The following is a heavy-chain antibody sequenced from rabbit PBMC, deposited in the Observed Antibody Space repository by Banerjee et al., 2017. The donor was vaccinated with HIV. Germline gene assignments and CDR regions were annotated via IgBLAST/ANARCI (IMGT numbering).Heavy chain of an antibody. V-gene: IGHV1S45*01. Sequence: QEQLVESGGGLVTLGGSLKLSCKVSGIDFSTYGISWVRQAPGKGLEWIAYIYPGFGTTDYASWVNGRFTISKTSSTTVTLQMTSLTDADTATYFCTRGYGDYGYGPYYGMDLWGPGTLVTVS. CDR3: TRGYGDYGYGPYYGMDL. J-gene: IGHJ6*01. CDR2: IYPGFGTT. D-gene: IGHD2-1*01. CDR1: GIDFSTYG.